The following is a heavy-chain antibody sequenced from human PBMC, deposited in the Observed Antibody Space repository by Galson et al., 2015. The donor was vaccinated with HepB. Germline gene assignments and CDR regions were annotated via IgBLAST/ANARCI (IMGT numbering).Heavy chain of an antibody. CDR3: AKPRYPHLLRYYFDY. CDR1: GFTFDDYT. D-gene: IGHD5/OR15-5a*01. J-gene: IGHJ4*02. V-gene: IGHV3-43*01. CDR2: ISWDGGST. Sequence: SLRLSCAASGFTFDDYTMHWVRQAPGKGLEWVSLISWDGGSTYYADSVKGRFTISRDNSKNSLYLQMNSLRTEDTALYYCAKPRYPHLLRYYFDYWGQGTLVTVSS.